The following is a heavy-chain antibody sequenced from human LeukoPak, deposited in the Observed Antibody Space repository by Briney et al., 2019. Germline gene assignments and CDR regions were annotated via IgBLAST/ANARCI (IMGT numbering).Heavy chain of an antibody. Sequence: QSGGSLRLSCAASGFTFSTYAMTWVRQAPGRGLEWVTVIGPNGDDIRYADSVKGRFTISRDNSKNTLYLQMYSLRAEDTAVYYCAKYCGGDCFRNFDSWGQGTLVTVSS. J-gene: IGHJ4*02. CDR1: GFTFSTYA. CDR2: IGPNGDDI. CDR3: AKYCGGDCFRNFDS. V-gene: IGHV3-23*01. D-gene: IGHD2-21*02.